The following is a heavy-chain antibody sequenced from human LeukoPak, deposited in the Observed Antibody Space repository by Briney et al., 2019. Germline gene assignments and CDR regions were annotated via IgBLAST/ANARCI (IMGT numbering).Heavy chain of an antibody. D-gene: IGHD3-16*02. J-gene: IGHJ4*02. CDR1: GGSISSYY. Sequence: PSETLSLTCTVSGGSISSYYWSWIRQPPGKGLEWIGYIYYSGSTNYNPSLKSRVTISVDTSKNQFSLKLSSVTAADTAVYYCARSGELSSDYWGQGTLVTVSS. CDR2: IYYSGST. CDR3: ARSGELSSDY. V-gene: IGHV4-59*12.